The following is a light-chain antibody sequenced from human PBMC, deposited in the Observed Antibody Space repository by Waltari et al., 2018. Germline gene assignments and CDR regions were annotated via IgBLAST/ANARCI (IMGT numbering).Light chain of an antibody. CDR3: SSYMSTTTLEL. Sequence: QSALTQPASVSGSPGQSITISCTGTSSDVGSYNHVSWYQQHPGKAPKLMIYDVTNRFSGSSSGNTASLTISGLQAEDEADYYCSSYMSTTTLELFGGGTSLTVL. CDR1: SSDVGSYNH. J-gene: IGLJ2*01. CDR2: DVT. V-gene: IGLV2-14*03.